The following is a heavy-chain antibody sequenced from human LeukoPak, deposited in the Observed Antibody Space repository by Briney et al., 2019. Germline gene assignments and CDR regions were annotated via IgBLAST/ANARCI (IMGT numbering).Heavy chain of an antibody. CDR3: ARDLDYYGSGSYGD. V-gene: IGHV1-2*06. Sequence: ASVKVSCKASGYTFTGYYMHWVRQAPGQGLEWMGRINPNSGGTNYAQKFQGRVTMTRATSISTAYMELSRLRSDDTAVYYCARDLDYYGSGSYGDWGQGTLVTVSS. CDR1: GYTFTGYY. CDR2: INPNSGGT. D-gene: IGHD3-10*01. J-gene: IGHJ4*02.